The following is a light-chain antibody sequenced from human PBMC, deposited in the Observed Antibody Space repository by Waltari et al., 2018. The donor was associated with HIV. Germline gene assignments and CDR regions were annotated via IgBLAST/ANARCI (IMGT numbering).Light chain of an antibody. Sequence: SYVLTQPPSVSVAPGKTARVSCGGTNIGSKSVHWYQQKPGQAPVVVIYYDSDRPSGIPERFSGSNSGDTATLTIRRVEAGDEADYYCQLWDSNTDHPVFGGGTKLTVL. J-gene: IGLJ2*01. CDR3: QLWDSNTDHPV. CDR2: YDS. CDR1: NIGSKS. V-gene: IGLV3-21*04.